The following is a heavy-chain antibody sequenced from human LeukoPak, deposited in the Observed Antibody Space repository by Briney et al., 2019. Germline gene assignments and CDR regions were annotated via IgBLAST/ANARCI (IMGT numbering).Heavy chain of an antibody. J-gene: IGHJ6*04. Sequence: PSETLSLTCAVYGGSFSGYYWIWIRQPPGKGLEWIGEINHSGSTNYNPSLKSRVTISVDTSKNQFSLKLSSVTAADTAVYYCARGGHCSSTSCYEGSYYYYGMDVWGKGTTVTVSS. V-gene: IGHV4-34*01. D-gene: IGHD2-2*01. CDR2: INHSGST. CDR1: GGSFSGYY. CDR3: ARGGHCSSTSCYEGSYYYYGMDV.